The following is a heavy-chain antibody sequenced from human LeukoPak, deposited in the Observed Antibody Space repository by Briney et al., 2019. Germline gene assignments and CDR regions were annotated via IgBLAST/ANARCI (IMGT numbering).Heavy chain of an antibody. D-gene: IGHD5-24*01. V-gene: IGHV3-48*03. J-gene: IGHJ4*02. CDR3: ARGRDDGEMATIYDY. CDR1: GFTFSSYE. Sequence: GGSLRLPCAASGFTFSSYEMNWVRQAPGKGLEWVSYISSSGSTIYYADSVKGRFTISRDNAKNSLYLQMNSLRAEDTAVYYCARGRDDGEMATIYDYWGQGALVTVSS. CDR2: ISSSGSTI.